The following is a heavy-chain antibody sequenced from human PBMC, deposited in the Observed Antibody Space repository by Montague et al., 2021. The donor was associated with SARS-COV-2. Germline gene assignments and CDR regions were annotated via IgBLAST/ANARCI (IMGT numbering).Heavy chain of an antibody. V-gene: IGHV4-59*01. CDR2: INHSGST. CDR1: GGSISNYY. D-gene: IGHD3-9*01. CDR3: ARHGLLRYLDSLSHNYGVDV. Sequence: SETLSLTCTVYGGSISNYYWSWIRQPPGKGLEWIGEINHSGSTNXXPSLKSRVTISVDTSKNQFSLKLSSVTAAGTAVYYCARHGLLRYLDSLSHNYGVDVWGQGTTVTVSS. J-gene: IGHJ6*02.